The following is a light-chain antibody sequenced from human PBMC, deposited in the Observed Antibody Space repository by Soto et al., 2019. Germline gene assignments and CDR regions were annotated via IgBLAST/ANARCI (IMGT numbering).Light chain of an antibody. CDR2: GNT. Sequence: QSVLTQPPSVSGAPGQRVTISCTGSSSNIGAGYDVHWYHQVPGAAPKLLIYGNTNRPSGVPDRFSGSKSGTSASLAITGLQAEDEADYYCQSYDSSLSGSWVFGGGTKLTVL. CDR3: QSYDSSLSGSWV. J-gene: IGLJ2*01. CDR1: SSNIGAGYD. V-gene: IGLV1-40*01.